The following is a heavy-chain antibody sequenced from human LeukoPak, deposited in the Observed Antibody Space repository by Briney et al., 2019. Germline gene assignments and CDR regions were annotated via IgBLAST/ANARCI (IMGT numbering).Heavy chain of an antibody. CDR2: MNPYTGDT. CDR3: TRGSLSGSSRDY. Sequence: ASVRVSCKASGYTFTGYDINWVRQATGQGLEWMGWMNPYTGDTGYAQKVQGRVTMTRNTSIDPAYMELSGLRSEDTAVYYCTRGSLSGSSRDYWGQGTLVTVSS. CDR1: GYTFTGYD. V-gene: IGHV1-8*01. D-gene: IGHD1-26*01. J-gene: IGHJ4*02.